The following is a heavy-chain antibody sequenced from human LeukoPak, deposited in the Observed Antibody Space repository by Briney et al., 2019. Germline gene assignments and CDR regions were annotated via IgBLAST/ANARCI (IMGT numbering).Heavy chain of an antibody. D-gene: IGHD6-19*01. CDR1: GYTFTGYY. CDR2: INPNSGGT. Sequence: GASVKVSCKASGYTFTGYYMHWVRQAPGQGLEWMGWINPNSGGTNYAQKFQARVTMTRDTSISTAYMELSRLRSDDTAVYYCARLHSSGWYGGNYFDYWGQGTLVTVSS. CDR3: ARLHSSGWYGGNYFDY. V-gene: IGHV1-2*02. J-gene: IGHJ4*02.